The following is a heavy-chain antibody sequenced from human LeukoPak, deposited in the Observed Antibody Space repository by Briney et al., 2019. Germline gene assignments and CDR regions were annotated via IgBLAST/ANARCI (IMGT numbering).Heavy chain of an antibody. Sequence: GGSLRLSCAASGFPFSSYWMHWVRQAPGKGLVWASRINRGGSSTSYADSVKGRFTISRENAKNTLYLQMNSLRAEDTAVYYWARDGYYDSSGYWFDYWGQGTLVTVSS. CDR2: INRGGSST. CDR1: GFPFSSYW. D-gene: IGHD3-22*01. J-gene: IGHJ4*02. CDR3: ARDGYYDSSGYWFDY. V-gene: IGHV3-74*01.